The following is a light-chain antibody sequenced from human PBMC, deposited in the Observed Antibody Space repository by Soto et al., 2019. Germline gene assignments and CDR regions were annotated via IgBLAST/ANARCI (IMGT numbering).Light chain of an antibody. Sequence: QSALTQPASVSGSPGESITISCTGTSSDVGGYNYVSWYQQPPGKAPKLMIDEVSNRPSGVSNRFSGSKSGNTASLTISGLQAEDEADYYCSSYTSSSTVVFGGGTKVTVL. CDR3: SSYTSSSTVV. CDR2: EVS. J-gene: IGLJ2*01. CDR1: SSDVGGYNY. V-gene: IGLV2-14*01.